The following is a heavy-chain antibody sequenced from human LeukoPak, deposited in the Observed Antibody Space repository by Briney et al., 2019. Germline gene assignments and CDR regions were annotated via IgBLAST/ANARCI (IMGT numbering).Heavy chain of an antibody. Sequence: SETLSLTCTVSGGSISSYYWSWIRQPPGKGLEWIGYIYYSGSTNYNPSLKSRVTISVDTSKNQFSLKLSSVTAADTAVYYCAGHYGDYPLIDYWGQGTLVTVSS. CDR1: GGSISSYY. D-gene: IGHD4-17*01. V-gene: IGHV4-59*01. CDR3: AGHYGDYPLIDY. CDR2: IYYSGST. J-gene: IGHJ4*02.